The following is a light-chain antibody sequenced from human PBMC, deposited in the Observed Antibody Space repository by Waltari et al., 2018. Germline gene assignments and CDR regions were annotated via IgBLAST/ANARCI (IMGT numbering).Light chain of an antibody. V-gene: IGLV2-8*01. J-gene: IGLJ3*02. CDR1: SSDVGGYSY. CDR3: SSYAGSNMVV. CDR2: EVT. Sequence: QSALTQPPSASGSPGQSVTISCTGTSSDVGGYSYVSWYQQYPGRAPKLIIYEVTKRPSGVPDRFSGSKSGNPASLTVSGLQAEDEADYYCSSYAGSNMVVFGGGTKLTVL.